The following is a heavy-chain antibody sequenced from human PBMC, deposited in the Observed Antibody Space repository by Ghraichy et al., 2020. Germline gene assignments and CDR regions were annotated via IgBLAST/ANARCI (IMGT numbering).Heavy chain of an antibody. D-gene: IGHD5-24*01. Sequence: LTCAASGFNVSGNYMSWVRQAPGKGLEWVSAIYSGGSTYYADSVKGRFTISRDNSKNTLYLQMNSLRAEDTAVYYCARDKMGNNWFDPWGQGTLVTVSS. CDR3: ARDKMGNNWFDP. J-gene: IGHJ5*02. CDR1: GFNVSGNY. V-gene: IGHV3-66*01. CDR2: IYSGGST.